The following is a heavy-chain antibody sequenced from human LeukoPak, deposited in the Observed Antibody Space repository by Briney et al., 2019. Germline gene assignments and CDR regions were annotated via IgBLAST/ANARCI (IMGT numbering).Heavy chain of an antibody. V-gene: IGHV4-59*01. CDR2: IYNTGST. CDR3: ARRDSSGYYNWFDP. Sequence: PSETLSLTCTVSGGSISSYYWNWIRQPPGKGLEWIGYIYNTGSTYYNPSLKSRVTISVDTSKNQFSLKLSSVTAADTAVYYCARRDSSGYYNWFDPWGQGTLVTVSS. J-gene: IGHJ5*02. CDR1: GGSISSYY. D-gene: IGHD3-22*01.